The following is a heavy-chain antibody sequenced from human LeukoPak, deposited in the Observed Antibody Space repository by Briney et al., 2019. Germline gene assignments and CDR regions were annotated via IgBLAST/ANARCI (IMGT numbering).Heavy chain of an antibody. D-gene: IGHD6-6*01. CDR2: IYYSENT. CDR3: ASHYSSSSFDY. V-gene: IGHV4-31*03. Sequence: PSETLSLTCTVSGGSISSGRYYWDWIRQHPGKGLEWIGYIYYSENTYYNPSLKSRVTVSVDTSKNQFSLKLNSMTAADAAMYYCASHYSSSSFDYWGQGTLVTVSS. J-gene: IGHJ4*02. CDR1: GGSISSGRYY.